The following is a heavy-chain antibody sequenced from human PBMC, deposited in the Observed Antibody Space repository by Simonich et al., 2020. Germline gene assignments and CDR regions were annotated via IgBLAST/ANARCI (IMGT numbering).Heavy chain of an antibody. Sequence: QVQLVQSGAEVKKPGSSVKVSCKASGGTFSRFAISWVRQAPGLGLEWVGGIIPIFGTANYAPMFQGRVTITADESTSTAYMELSSLRSEDTGIYYCARKGGGRGVYYFDYWGQGTLVTVSS. D-gene: IGHD3-10*01. CDR1: GGTFSRFA. CDR3: ARKGGGRGVYYFDY. V-gene: IGHV1-69*13. CDR2: IIPIFGTA. J-gene: IGHJ4*02.